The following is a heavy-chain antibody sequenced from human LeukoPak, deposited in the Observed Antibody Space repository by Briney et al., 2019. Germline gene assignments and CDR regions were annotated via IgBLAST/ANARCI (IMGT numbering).Heavy chain of an antibody. CDR2: IYYSGST. J-gene: IGHJ6*03. Sequence: SETLSLTCTVSGGSISSYYWSWIRQPPGKGLEWNGYIYYSGSTNYNPSLKSRVTISVDTSKNQFSLKLSPVTAADTAVYYCASAAAPSSGWYRAPYYYYMDVWGKGTTVTVSS. V-gene: IGHV4-59*01. CDR3: ASAAAPSSGWYRAPYYYYMDV. D-gene: IGHD6-19*01. CDR1: GGSISSYY.